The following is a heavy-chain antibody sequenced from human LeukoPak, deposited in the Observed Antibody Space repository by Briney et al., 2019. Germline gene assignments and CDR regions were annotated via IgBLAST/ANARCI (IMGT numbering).Heavy chain of an antibody. V-gene: IGHV3-48*01. CDR1: GFTFSGYS. D-gene: IGHD2-2*03. J-gene: IGHJ4*02. CDR3: ARAGAGYCSTTSCYYFDY. CDR2: ISRSSSTI. Sequence: PGGSLRLSCAASGFTFSGYSMNWVRQAPGKGLEWVSYISRSSSTIYYADSVKGRFTISRDNAKNSLYLQMNSLRAEDTAVYYCARAGAGYCSTTSCYYFDYWGQGTLVTVSS.